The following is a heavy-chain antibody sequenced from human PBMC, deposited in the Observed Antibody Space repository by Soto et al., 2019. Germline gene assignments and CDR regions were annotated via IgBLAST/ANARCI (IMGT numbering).Heavy chain of an antibody. V-gene: IGHV4-34*01. Sequence: SATLSLTCAVYGGSFSGYYWSWIRQPPGKGLEWIGEINHSGSTNYNPSLKSRVTISVDTSKNQFSLKLSSVTAADTAVYYCARGVSLGLLSWLQFFDYWGQGPLGNGS. CDR2: INHSGST. D-gene: IGHD5-12*01. CDR1: GGSFSGYY. CDR3: ARGVSLGLLSWLQFFDY. J-gene: IGHJ4*02.